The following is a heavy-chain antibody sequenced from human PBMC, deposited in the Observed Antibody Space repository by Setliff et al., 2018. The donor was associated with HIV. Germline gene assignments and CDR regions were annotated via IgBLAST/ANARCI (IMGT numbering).Heavy chain of an antibody. CDR1: GFIFSDHY. CDR3: ARGPASGDYSYYFDY. D-gene: IGHD2-21*01. CDR2: IRNKVNSYSI. V-gene: IGHV3-72*01. Sequence: GGSLRLSCVVSGFIFSDHYMDWVRQAPGKGLEWVARIRNKVNSYSIEYVASVKGRFTISRDESENSLYLQMNSLKTEDTAVYFCARGPASGDYSYYFDYWGQGTLVTVSS. J-gene: IGHJ4*02.